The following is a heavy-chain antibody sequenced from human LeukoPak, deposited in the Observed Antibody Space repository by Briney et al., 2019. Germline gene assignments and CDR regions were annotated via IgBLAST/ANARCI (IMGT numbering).Heavy chain of an antibody. CDR2: IKQDGSEK. V-gene: IGHV3-7*01. J-gene: IGHJ6*03. D-gene: IGHD3-16*02. CDR3: ARDGRDYDYVWGSYRYYYYMDV. Sequence: GGPLRLSCAASGFTFSSYWMSWVRQAPGKGLEWVANIKQDGSEKYYVDSVKGRFTISRDNAKNSLYLQMNSLRAEDTAVYYCARDGRDYDYVWGSYRYYYYMDVWGKGTTVTVSS. CDR1: GFTFSSYW.